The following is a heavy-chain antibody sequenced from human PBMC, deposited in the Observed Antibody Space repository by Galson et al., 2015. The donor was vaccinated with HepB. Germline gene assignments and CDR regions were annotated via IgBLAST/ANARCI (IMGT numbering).Heavy chain of an antibody. CDR2: ISYDGSNK. D-gene: IGHD6-19*01. Sequence: SLRLSCAASGFTFSSYAMHWVRQAPGKGLEWVAVISYDGSNKYYADSVKGRFTISRDNSKNTLYLQMNSLRAEDTAVYYCARGDSSGWYYFDYWGQGTLVTVSS. J-gene: IGHJ4*02. V-gene: IGHV3-30*04. CDR1: GFTFSSYA. CDR3: ARGDSSGWYYFDY.